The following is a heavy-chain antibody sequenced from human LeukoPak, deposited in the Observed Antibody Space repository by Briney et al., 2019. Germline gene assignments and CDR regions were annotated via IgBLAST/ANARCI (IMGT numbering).Heavy chain of an antibody. D-gene: IGHD3-9*01. CDR3: ARDRYYDILTGYYSL. Sequence: GASVKVSCKASGYTFTGYYMHWVRQAPGQGLEWMGRINPNSGGTNYARKFQGRVTMTRDTSISTAYMELSRLRSDDTAVYYCARDRYYDILTGYYSLWGQGTLVTVSS. CDR1: GYTFTGYY. CDR2: INPNSGGT. V-gene: IGHV1-2*06. J-gene: IGHJ4*02.